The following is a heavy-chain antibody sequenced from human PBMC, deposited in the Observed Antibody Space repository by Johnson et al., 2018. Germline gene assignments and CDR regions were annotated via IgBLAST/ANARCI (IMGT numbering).Heavy chain of an antibody. J-gene: IGHJ1*01. Sequence: VQLQESGGDWVQPGGSLRLSCAASGFSFSIYGMTWVRQAPGKGPEWIAYISGSGGSTYYADSVKGRFTISRDNSKNTLYLQMNSLRAEDTAVYYCAKDALNPSDCWGGTEYFQHWGQGTLVTVSS. CDR1: GFSFSIYG. CDR2: ISGSGGST. CDR3: AKDALNPSDCWGGTEYFQH. D-gene: IGHD3-3*01. V-gene: IGHV3-23*01.